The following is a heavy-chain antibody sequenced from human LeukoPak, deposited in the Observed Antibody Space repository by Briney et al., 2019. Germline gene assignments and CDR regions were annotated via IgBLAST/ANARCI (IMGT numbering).Heavy chain of an antibody. Sequence: GRSLRLSCAASGFTFSSYGMHWVRQAPGKGLEWVAVISYDGSNKYYADSVKGRFIISRDNSKNTLYLQMNSLRAEDTAVYYCAKGMVRGVIPGVAYYYYGMDVWGQGTTVTVSS. CDR2: ISYDGSNK. V-gene: IGHV3-30*18. CDR3: AKGMVRGVIPGVAYYYYGMDV. D-gene: IGHD3-10*01. CDR1: GFTFSSYG. J-gene: IGHJ6*02.